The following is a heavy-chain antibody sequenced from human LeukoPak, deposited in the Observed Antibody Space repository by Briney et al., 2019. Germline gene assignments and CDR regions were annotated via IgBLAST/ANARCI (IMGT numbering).Heavy chain of an antibody. J-gene: IGHJ3*02. CDR2: IFYSGST. Sequence: PSETLSLTCTVSGGSISTSNYYWGWIRQPPGKGLEWIGNIFYSGSTNYNPSLKSRVTISVDTSKNQFSLNLSSVTAADTAIYYCARAARYCGGDCLDAFDIWGQGTMVTVS. CDR1: GGSISTSNYY. D-gene: IGHD2-21*02. V-gene: IGHV4-39*07. CDR3: ARAARYCGGDCLDAFDI.